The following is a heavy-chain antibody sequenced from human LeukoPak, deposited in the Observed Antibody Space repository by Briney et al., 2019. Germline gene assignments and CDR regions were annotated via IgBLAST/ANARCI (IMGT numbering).Heavy chain of an antibody. D-gene: IGHD6-13*01. V-gene: IGHV1-2*02. CDR1: GYTFTGYY. Sequence: ASVKVSCKASGYTFTGYYMHWARQAPGQGLEWMGWINPNSGGTNYAQKFQGRVTMTRDTSISTAYMELSRLRSDDTAVYYCARVKSSSWWFDYWGQGTLVTVSS. J-gene: IGHJ4*02. CDR3: ARVKSSSWWFDY. CDR2: INPNSGGT.